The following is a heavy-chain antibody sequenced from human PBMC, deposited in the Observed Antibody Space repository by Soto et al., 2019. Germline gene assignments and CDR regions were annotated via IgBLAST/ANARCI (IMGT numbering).Heavy chain of an antibody. CDR1: GDSLSSPNW. V-gene: IGHV4-4*02. Sequence: QEQLQESGPGLVEPSGTLSLTCVVSGDSLSSPNWWSWVRLPPEKGLEWIGETSESGNTKYNPSRNSRVTISVDKSKNHLSLNLNSVTAADTAMYFCARHSGRTFDSWGQGALVTVSS. CDR2: TSESGNT. CDR3: ARHSGRTFDS. J-gene: IGHJ4*02. D-gene: IGHD5-12*01.